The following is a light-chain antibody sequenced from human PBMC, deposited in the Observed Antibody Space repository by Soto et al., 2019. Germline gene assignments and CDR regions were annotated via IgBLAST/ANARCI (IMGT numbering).Light chain of an antibody. CDR1: RSVSRY. J-gene: IGKJ5*01. V-gene: IGKV3-11*01. CDR2: DTS. CDR3: QQSSNWIT. Sequence: EIVLTHSPATLSFSPVERAALSCRASRSVSRYLAWYQQKPGQAPRLLIYDTSYRAAGIPDRFSGSGSATDFTLTISSLETEDFAVYYCQQSSNWITFGQGTRLEIK.